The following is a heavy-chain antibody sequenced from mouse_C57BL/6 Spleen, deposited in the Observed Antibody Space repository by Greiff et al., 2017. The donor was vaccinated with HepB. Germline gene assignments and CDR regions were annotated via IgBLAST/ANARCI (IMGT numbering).Heavy chain of an antibody. V-gene: IGHV5-12*01. J-gene: IGHJ3*01. CDR1: GFTFSDYY. CDR3: ARHEGDGYYGFAY. CDR2: ISNGGGST. D-gene: IGHD2-3*01. Sequence: EVMLVESGGGLVQPGGSLKLSCAASGFTFSDYYMYWVRQTPEKRLEWVAYISNGGGSTYYPDTVKGRFTISSDNAKNTLYLQMSRLKSEDTAMYYCARHEGDGYYGFAYWGQGTLVTVSA.